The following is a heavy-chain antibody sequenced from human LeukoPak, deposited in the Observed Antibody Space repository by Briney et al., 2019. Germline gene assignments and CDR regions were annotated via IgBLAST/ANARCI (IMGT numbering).Heavy chain of an antibody. CDR2: FFPTGST. Sequence: SETLSLTCTVSGVSINNNYWSWVRQPAGKGLEWLGRFFPTGSTNYSPSLKSRVTMFVDTSKNQFFLKLTSVIAADAAVYYCARAELPYYMDVWGKGTTVTISS. J-gene: IGHJ6*03. CDR1: GVSINNNY. CDR3: ARAELPYYMDV. V-gene: IGHV4-4*07. D-gene: IGHD1-14*01.